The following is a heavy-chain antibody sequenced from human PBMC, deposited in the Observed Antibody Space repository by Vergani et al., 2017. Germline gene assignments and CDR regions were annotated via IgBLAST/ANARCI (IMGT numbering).Heavy chain of an antibody. CDR2: IYPGDSDT. CDR1: GYSFTSYW. D-gene: IGHD6-13*01. V-gene: IGHV5-51*01. J-gene: IGHJ5*02. CDR3: ARRFGAAADESQGFDP. Sequence: EVQLVQSGAEVKKPGESLKISCKGSGYSFTSYWIGWVRQMPGKGLEWMGIIYPGDSDTRYSPSFQGQGTISADKSTSTAYLQWSSLKASDTAMYYCARRFGAAADESQGFDPWGQGTLVTVSS.